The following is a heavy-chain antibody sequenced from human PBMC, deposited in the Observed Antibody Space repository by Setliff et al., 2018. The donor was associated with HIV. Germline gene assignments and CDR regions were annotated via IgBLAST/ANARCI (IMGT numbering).Heavy chain of an antibody. J-gene: IGHJ4*02. V-gene: IGHV3-30*01. CDR3: ASARIPTGGKSTSFDF. D-gene: IGHD2-15*01. CDR1: GFTFSTFA. CDR2: ILYDGSRT. Sequence: PGGSLRLSCVASGFTFSTFAMHWVRQAPGKGLEWVSVILYDGSRTYYGDSVKGRFTISRDNSKNTLYLQLDSRRPEDTAVYYCASARIPTGGKSTSFDFWGQGALVTVSS.